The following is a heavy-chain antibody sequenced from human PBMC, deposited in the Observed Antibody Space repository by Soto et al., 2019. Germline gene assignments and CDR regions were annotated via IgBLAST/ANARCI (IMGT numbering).Heavy chain of an antibody. CDR2: INPNSGGT. D-gene: IGHD6-13*01. Sequence: ASVKVSCKASGYTFTGYYMHWVRQAPGQGLEWMGWINPNSGGTNYAQKFQGWVTMTRDTSISTAYMELSRLRSDDTAVYYCASGIAEAGKTSYYYYGMDVWGQGTTVTVSS. V-gene: IGHV1-2*04. CDR3: ASGIAEAGKTSYYYYGMDV. CDR1: GYTFTGYY. J-gene: IGHJ6*02.